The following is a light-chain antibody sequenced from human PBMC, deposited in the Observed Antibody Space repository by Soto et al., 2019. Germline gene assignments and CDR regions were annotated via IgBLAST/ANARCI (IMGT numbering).Light chain of an antibody. CDR2: EVR. CDR3: SSYTARRTLV. V-gene: IGLV2-14*01. Sequence: QSALTQPASVSGSAGQSITISCSGTMRDVGAYNLVSWYQQYPGTAPKLLIYEVRNRPSGISSRFSGSRSGNTASLTISGLQTEDEGDSYCSSYTARRTLVFGGGTKLTVL. CDR1: MRDVGAYNL. J-gene: IGLJ3*02.